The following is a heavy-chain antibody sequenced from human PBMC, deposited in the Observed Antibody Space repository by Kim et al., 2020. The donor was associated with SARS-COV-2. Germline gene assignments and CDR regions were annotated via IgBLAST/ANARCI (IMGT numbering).Heavy chain of an antibody. V-gene: IGHV4-34*01. CDR3: ARVRDIVVVPAAIGY. D-gene: IGHD2-2*01. J-gene: IGHJ4*02. CDR2: INHSGST. CDR1: GGSFSGYY. Sequence: SETLSLTCAVYGGSFSGYYWSWIRQPPGKGLEWIGEINHSGSTNYNPSLKSRVTISVDTSKNQFSLKLSSVTAADTAVYYCARVRDIVVVPAAIGYWGQGTLVIVSS.